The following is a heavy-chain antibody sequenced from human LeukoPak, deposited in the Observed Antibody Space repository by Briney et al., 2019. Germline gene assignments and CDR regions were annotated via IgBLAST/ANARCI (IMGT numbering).Heavy chain of an antibody. Sequence: ASVKVSYKASGYTFTSYGISWVRQAPGQGLEWMGWISAYNGNTNYAQKLQGRVTMTTDTSTSTAYMELRSLRSDDTAVYYCARTDIYDSSGPVGYWGQGTLVTVSS. CDR1: GYTFTSYG. V-gene: IGHV1-18*01. CDR2: ISAYNGNT. J-gene: IGHJ4*02. D-gene: IGHD3-22*01. CDR3: ARTDIYDSSGPVGY.